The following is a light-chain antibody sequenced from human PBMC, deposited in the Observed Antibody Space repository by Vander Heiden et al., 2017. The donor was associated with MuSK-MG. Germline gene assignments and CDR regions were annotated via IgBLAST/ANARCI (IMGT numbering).Light chain of an antibody. CDR2: GNS. V-gene: IGLV1-40*01. Sequence: QSLLTPPPSVSGAPGQTVPISCTGSSSNIGAGYGFDCYQQLPGKPPTLLISGNSNRPSGVPDRFSGSKSGTSGSLAITGLQAEDEADYYCQSYDRSLSGWVFGGGTKLTV. CDR3: QSYDRSLSGWV. J-gene: IGLJ3*02. CDR1: SSNIGAGYG.